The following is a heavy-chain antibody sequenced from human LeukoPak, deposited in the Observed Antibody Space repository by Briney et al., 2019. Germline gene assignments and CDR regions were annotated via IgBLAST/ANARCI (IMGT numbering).Heavy chain of an antibody. CDR1: GASVSNHY. CDR2: AYYSGST. J-gene: IGHJ4*02. CDR3: AFSYGGYVLDS. D-gene: IGHD5-12*01. V-gene: IGHV4-59*02. Sequence: PSETLSLTCSVSGASVSNHYCTWIRQPPGKRLEWIGCAYYSGSTKHNASLKSRGTISVDTSKKQFSLRLNSVTAADTAVYYCAFSYGGYVLDSWGQGTLVIVSS.